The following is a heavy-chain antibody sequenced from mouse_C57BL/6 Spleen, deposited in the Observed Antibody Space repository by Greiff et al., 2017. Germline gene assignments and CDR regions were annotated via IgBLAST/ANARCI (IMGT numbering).Heavy chain of an antibody. CDR3: ARNYGNYVTFYAMDY. Sequence: QVQLQQSGPELVKPGASVKISCKASGYAFSSSWMNWVKQRPGKGLEWIGRIYPGDGDTNYNGKFKGKATLTADKSSSTAYMQLSSLTSEDSAVYFCARNYGNYVTFYAMDYWGQGTSVTVSS. J-gene: IGHJ4*01. D-gene: IGHD2-1*01. CDR2: IYPGDGDT. CDR1: GYAFSSSW. V-gene: IGHV1-82*01.